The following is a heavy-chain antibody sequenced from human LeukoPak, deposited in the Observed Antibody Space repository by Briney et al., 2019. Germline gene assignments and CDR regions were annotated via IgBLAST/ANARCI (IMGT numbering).Heavy chain of an antibody. CDR2: IKQDGSEK. D-gene: IGHD6-13*01. J-gene: IGHJ4*02. CDR1: GFTFSSYW. CDR3: ARLSGEKKTCSSSWYSIWDY. Sequence: GGSLRLSCAASGFTFSSYWMSWVRQAPGKGLEWVANIKQDGSEKYYVDSVKGRFTISRDNAKNSLYLKMNSLRAEDTAVYYCARLSGEKKTCSSSWYSIWDYWGQGTLVTVSS. V-gene: IGHV3-7*01.